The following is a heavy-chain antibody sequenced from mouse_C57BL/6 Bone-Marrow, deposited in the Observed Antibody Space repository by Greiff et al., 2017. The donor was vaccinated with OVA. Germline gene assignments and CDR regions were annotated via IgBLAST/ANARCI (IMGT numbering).Heavy chain of an antibody. J-gene: IGHJ2*01. Sequence: EVQRVESEGGLVQPGSSMKLSCTASGFTFSDYYMAWVRQVPEKGLEWVANINYDGSSTYYLDSLKSRFIISRDNAKNILYLQMSSLKSEDTATYYCARGDYGRDFDYWGQGTTLTVSS. D-gene: IGHD1-1*01. CDR3: ARGDYGRDFDY. CDR2: INYDGSST. V-gene: IGHV5-16*01. CDR1: GFTFSDYY.